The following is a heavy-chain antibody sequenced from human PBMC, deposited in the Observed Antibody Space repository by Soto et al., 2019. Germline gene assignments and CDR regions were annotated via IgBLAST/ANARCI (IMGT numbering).Heavy chain of an antibody. J-gene: IGHJ4*02. CDR1: GGSISSSSYY. V-gene: IGHV4-39*01. CDR3: ARHWFFRQMAAGSDY. Sequence: QLKLQESGPGLVKPSETLSLTCTVSGGSISSSSYYRGWIRQPPGKGLEWIGSIYYSGSTYYNPSLKSRVTISVDTSKNQFSLKLSSVTAADTAVYYCARHWFFRQMAAGSDYWGQGTLVIVSS. CDR2: IYYSGST. D-gene: IGHD6-13*01.